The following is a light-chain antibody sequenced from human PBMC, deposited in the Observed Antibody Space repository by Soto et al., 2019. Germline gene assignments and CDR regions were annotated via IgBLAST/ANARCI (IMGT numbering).Light chain of an antibody. CDR1: QRVSTN. CDR3: QQYNNWPYT. Sequence: EIMMTQSPATLSVSPGERVSLSCRASQRVSTNFAWYRQKPGQAPTLLIYGASTRATGIPARFSGSGSGTEFTLTITSLQSVDFAVYYCQQYNNWPYTFGQGTKLEIK. J-gene: IGKJ2*01. CDR2: GAS. V-gene: IGKV3-15*01.